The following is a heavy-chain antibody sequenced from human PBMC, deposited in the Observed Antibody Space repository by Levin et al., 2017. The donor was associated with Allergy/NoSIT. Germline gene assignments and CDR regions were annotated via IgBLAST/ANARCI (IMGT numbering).Heavy chain of an antibody. V-gene: IGHV4-39*01. CDR2: IYYSGST. D-gene: IGHD3-22*01. Sequence: SQTLSLTCTVSGGSISSSSYYWGWIRQPPGKGLEWIGSIYYSGSTYYNPSLKSRVTISVDTSKNQFSLKLSSVTAADTAVYYCARHGEVVIEVHYWGQGTLVTVSS. CDR1: GGSISSSSYY. J-gene: IGHJ4*02. CDR3: ARHGEVVIEVHY.